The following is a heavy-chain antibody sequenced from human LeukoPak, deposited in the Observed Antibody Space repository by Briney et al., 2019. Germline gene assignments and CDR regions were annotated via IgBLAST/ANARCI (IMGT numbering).Heavy chain of an antibody. CDR2: ISAYNGNT. CDR3: ASSRWYDSSGHYDAFDI. Sequence: ASVKVSCKASGYTFTSYGISWVRQAPGQGLEWMGWISAYNGNTNYAQKFQGRVTITADKSTSTAYMELSSLRSEDTAVYYCASSRWYDSSGHYDAFDIWGQGTMVTVSS. CDR1: GYTFTSYG. J-gene: IGHJ3*02. V-gene: IGHV1-18*01. D-gene: IGHD3-22*01.